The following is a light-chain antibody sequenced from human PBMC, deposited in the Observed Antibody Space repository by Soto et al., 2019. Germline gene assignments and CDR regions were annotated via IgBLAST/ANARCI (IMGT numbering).Light chain of an antibody. CDR3: SSYTSSSTNWV. J-gene: IGLJ3*02. CDR1: SSDVGGYNY. Sequence: QSVLTQPASVSGSPGQSITISCTGTSSDVGGYNYVSWYQQHPGKAPKLMIYEVSNRPSGVSNRFSGSKSGNTASLTISGRQAEDEADYYCSSYTSSSTNWVFGGGTKLTVL. CDR2: EVS. V-gene: IGLV2-14*01.